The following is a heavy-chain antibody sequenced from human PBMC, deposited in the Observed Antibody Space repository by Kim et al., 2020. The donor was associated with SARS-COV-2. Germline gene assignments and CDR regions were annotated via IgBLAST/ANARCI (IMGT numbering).Heavy chain of an antibody. CDR3: GRGGGATDY. J-gene: IGHJ4*02. D-gene: IGHD1-26*01. V-gene: IGHV3-7*01. CDR2: SEK. Sequence: SEKYLAVSVKVPFTMSRDNGKNSLSLEMNSLRAEDTAVYYCGRGGGATDYWGQGTLVTVSS.